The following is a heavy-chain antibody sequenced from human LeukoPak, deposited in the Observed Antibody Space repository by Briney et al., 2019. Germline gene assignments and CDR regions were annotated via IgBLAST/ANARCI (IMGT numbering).Heavy chain of an antibody. J-gene: IGHJ6*03. D-gene: IGHD2-2*01. CDR2: IYTSGST. V-gene: IGHV4-61*02. Sequence: PSQTLSLTCTVSGGSISSGSYYWSWIRQPAGKGLEWIGRIYTSGSTNYNPSLKSRVTISVDTSKNQFSLKLSSVTAADTAVYYCARVVPAALYYYYYYMDVWGKGTPVTVSS. CDR1: GGSISSGSYY. CDR3: ARVVPAALYYYYYYMDV.